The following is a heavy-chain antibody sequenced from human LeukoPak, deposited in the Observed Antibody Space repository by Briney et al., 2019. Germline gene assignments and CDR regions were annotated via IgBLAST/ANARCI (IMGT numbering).Heavy chain of an antibody. Sequence: GGSLGLSCAASGFTFSSYEMVWVRQAPGKGLEWVSYISLRGTTIYYADSVKGRFTISRDNSKNTLYLQMNSLRAEDTAVYYCASQSADDAFDIWGQGTMVTVSS. CDR2: ISLRGTTI. J-gene: IGHJ3*02. CDR1: GFTFSSYE. CDR3: ASQSADDAFDI. V-gene: IGHV3-48*03.